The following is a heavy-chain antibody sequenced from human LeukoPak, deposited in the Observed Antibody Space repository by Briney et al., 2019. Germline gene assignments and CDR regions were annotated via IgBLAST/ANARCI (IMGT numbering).Heavy chain of an antibody. CDR2: INHSGST. CDR3: ASGQLRYFDWLLNY. Sequence: SSETLSLTCAVYGGSFSGYYWSWIRQPPGKGLEWIGEINHSGSTNYNPSLKSRVTISVDTSKNQFSLKLSSVTAADTAVYYCASGQLRYFDWLLNYWGQGTLVTVSS. J-gene: IGHJ4*02. V-gene: IGHV4-34*01. D-gene: IGHD3-9*01. CDR1: GGSFSGYY.